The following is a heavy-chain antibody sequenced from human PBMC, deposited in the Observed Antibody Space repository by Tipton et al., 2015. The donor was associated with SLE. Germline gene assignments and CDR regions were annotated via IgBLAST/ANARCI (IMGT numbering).Heavy chain of an antibody. CDR3: ARGRRSSRGGDTFDF. D-gene: IGHD6-13*01. J-gene: IGHJ3*01. Sequence: VQLVQSGGGLTQPGGSLRLSCAASGFSVSSNYMSWVRQAPGKGLEWVSVIYSAGDTYYADSVKGRFTISRDNARNSLFLQMNSLRAEDTAVYYCARGRRSSRGGDTFDFWGQGTMVTVSS. CDR1: GFSVSSNY. V-gene: IGHV3-53*01. CDR2: IYSAGDT.